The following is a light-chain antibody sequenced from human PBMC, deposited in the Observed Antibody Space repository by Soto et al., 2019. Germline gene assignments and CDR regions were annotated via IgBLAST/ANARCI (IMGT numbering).Light chain of an antibody. Sequence: QSVLTQPPSVSGPPGQRVTISCTGSSSNIGAGYDVHWYQQLPGTAPKLLIYGNSNRPSGVPDRFSGSKSGTSASLAITGLQAEDEADYYCQSYDSRLSGSGVFGGGTKVTVL. CDR3: QSYDSRLSGSGV. J-gene: IGLJ2*01. V-gene: IGLV1-40*01. CDR1: SSNIGAGYD. CDR2: GNS.